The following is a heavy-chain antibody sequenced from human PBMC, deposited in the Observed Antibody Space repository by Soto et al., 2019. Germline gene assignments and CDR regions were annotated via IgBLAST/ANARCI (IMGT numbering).Heavy chain of an antibody. V-gene: IGHV4-59*01. CDR2: IYYSGST. D-gene: IGHD3-3*01. J-gene: IGHJ6*02. CDR1: GGSISSYY. CDR3: ARDRPTHYDFWSGYYTAGHYGMDV. Sequence: PSETLSLTCTVSGGSISSYYWSWSRQPPGKGLEWIGYIYYSGSTNYNPSLKSRVTISVDTSKNQFSLKLSSVTAADTAVYYCARDRPTHYDFWSGYYTAGHYGMDVWGQGTTLTV.